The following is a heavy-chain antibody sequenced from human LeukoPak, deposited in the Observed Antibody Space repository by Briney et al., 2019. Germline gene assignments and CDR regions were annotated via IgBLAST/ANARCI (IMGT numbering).Heavy chain of an antibody. CDR1: GYTFTIYY. D-gene: IGHD3-10*01. CDR3: ARVHGSSKYSFDY. CDR2: INPSGGST. Sequence: ASVNVSCTASGYTFTIYYMHLVRQPPGQGLEWMGIINPSGGSTSYAQKFQGRVTMTRDTSTSTVYMELSSLRSEDTAVYYCARVHGSSKYSFDYWGQGTLVTVSS. V-gene: IGHV1-46*01. J-gene: IGHJ4*02.